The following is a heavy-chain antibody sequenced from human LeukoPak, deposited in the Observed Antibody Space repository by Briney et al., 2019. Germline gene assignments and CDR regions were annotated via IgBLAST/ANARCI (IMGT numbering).Heavy chain of an antibody. D-gene: IGHD3-10*01. V-gene: IGHV1-2*02. CDR2: INPNSGGT. CDR1: GYTFTGYY. Sequence: ASVKVCCKGSGYTFTGYYIHWVRQAPGQGLECVGWINPNSGGTNYAQKFQGRVTMTRDTSISTAYMELSRLRSDDTAVYYCARGGSGSYFSWLDPWGQGTLVTVSS. J-gene: IGHJ5*02. CDR3: ARGGSGSYFSWLDP.